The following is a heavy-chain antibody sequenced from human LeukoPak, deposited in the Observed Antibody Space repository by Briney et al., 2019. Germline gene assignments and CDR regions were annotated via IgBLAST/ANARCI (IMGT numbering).Heavy chain of an antibody. Sequence: PSETLSLTCTVSGGSISSSSYYWGWIRQPPGKGLEWIGSIYYSGSTYYNPSLKSRVTISVDTSKNQFSLKLSSVAAADTAVYYCARDFDFSGSYPQNWFDPWGQGTLVTVSS. J-gene: IGHJ5*02. CDR2: IYYSGST. D-gene: IGHD3-10*01. CDR1: GGSISSSSYY. CDR3: ARDFDFSGSYPQNWFDP. V-gene: IGHV4-39*07.